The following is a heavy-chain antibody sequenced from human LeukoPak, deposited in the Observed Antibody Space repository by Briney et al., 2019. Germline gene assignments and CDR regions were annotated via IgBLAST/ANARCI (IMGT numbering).Heavy chain of an antibody. CDR2: IKSDGSRT. J-gene: IGHJ4*02. D-gene: IGHD3-22*01. CDR3: ARDPDLSGYSFFDY. CDR1: GFTLSSYW. Sequence: GGSLRLSCAASGFTLSSYWMHWVRQAPGKGLVWVSRIKSDGSRTSYADFVKGRFTISRDNAKNTLYLQMNSLRAEDTAAYYCARDPDLSGYSFFDYWGQGTLVTVSS. V-gene: IGHV3-74*01.